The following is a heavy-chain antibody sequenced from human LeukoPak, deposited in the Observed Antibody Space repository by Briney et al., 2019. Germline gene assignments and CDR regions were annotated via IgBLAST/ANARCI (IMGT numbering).Heavy chain of an antibody. V-gene: IGHV4-4*07. CDR1: GGSISSYY. Sequence: SETLSLTCTVSGGSISSYYWSWIRQPAGKGLEWIGRIYSSGSTNYNPSLKGRVTMSVDTSKNQFSLKLISVTSPHTAVYYFARDPITMVRGVINVTRVRDAFDIWGQGTMVTVSS. J-gene: IGHJ3*02. D-gene: IGHD3-10*01. CDR2: IYSSGST. CDR3: ARDPITMVRGVINVTRVRDAFDI.